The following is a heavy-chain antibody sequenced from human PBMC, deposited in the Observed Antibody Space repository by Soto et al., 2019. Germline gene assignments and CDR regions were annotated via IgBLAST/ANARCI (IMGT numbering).Heavy chain of an antibody. D-gene: IGHD3-22*01. V-gene: IGHV3-30*18. Sequence: QVQLVESGGGVVQPGRSLRLSCAASGFTFSSYGMHWVRQAPGKGLEWVAVISNDGSNKYYADYVKGRFTISRDNSKNPLYLQMNSLRAEDTAVYYCAKDLTMIVVVITHNYYGMDVWGQGTTVTVSS. CDR2: ISNDGSNK. CDR3: AKDLTMIVVVITHNYYGMDV. CDR1: GFTFSSYG. J-gene: IGHJ6*02.